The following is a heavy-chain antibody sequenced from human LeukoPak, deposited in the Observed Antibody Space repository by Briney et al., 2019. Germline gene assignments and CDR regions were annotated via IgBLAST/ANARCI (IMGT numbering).Heavy chain of an antibody. D-gene: IGHD2-15*01. Sequence: SETLSLTCTVSGGYISSYYWSWIRQSPGKGLEWIGYIYYSGSTNYNPSLKSRVTISVDTSKNQISLKLSSVTAADTAVFYCARQVETDCSGGGSCYSFDPWGQGTLVTVSS. CDR1: GGYISSYY. J-gene: IGHJ5*02. CDR3: ARQVETDCSGGGSCYSFDP. V-gene: IGHV4-59*08. CDR2: IYYSGST.